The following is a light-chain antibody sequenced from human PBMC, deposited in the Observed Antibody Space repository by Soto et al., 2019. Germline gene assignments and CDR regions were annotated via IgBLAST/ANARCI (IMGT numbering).Light chain of an antibody. V-gene: IGLV2-14*01. J-gene: IGLJ1*01. CDR3: SSYTNITTRACV. Sequence: QSALTQPASVSGSPGQSITISCTGTSGDIGSYNRVSCYQQQPGKAPKLIIYEVTDRPSGVANRFAGSNSGNTASLTISGLQAEDEAEYYCSSYTNITTRACVFGPGTQLTVL. CDR2: EVT. CDR1: SGDIGSYNR.